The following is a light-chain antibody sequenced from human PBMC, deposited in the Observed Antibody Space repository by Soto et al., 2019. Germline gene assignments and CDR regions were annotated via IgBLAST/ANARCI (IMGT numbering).Light chain of an antibody. CDR1: SSDVGGYNY. CDR3: QAYDYSLTASV. Sequence: QSALTQPASVSGSPGQSITISCTGTSSDVGGYNYVSWYQHHPGKAPKLIIYEVSDRPSGVSNRFSGSKSGNTASLTISGLQAEDEADYYCQAYDYSLTASVFGGGTQLTVL. J-gene: IGLJ3*02. CDR2: EVS. V-gene: IGLV2-14*01.